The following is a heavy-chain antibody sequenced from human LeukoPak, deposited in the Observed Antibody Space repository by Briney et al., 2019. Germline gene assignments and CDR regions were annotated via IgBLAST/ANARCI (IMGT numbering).Heavy chain of an antibody. V-gene: IGHV3-7*03. CDR2: IKQDGSEK. Sequence: PGGSLRLSCAASGFTFSSYWMSWVRQAPGKGLEWVANIKQDGSEKYYVDSVKGRFTISRDNAKNSLYLQMNSLRAEDTAVYYCARDGLPPSAAGGGYYFDYWGQGTLVTVSS. CDR3: ARDGLPPSAAGGGYYFDY. D-gene: IGHD6-13*01. CDR1: GFTFSSYW. J-gene: IGHJ4*02.